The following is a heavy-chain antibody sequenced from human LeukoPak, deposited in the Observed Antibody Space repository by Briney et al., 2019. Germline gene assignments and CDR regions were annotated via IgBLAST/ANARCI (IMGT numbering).Heavy chain of an antibody. V-gene: IGHV3-23*01. CDR2: ISGSGGST. D-gene: IGHD3-22*01. CDR3: AKEGDYYDSSGYFPFDY. J-gene: IGHJ4*02. Sequence: GGSLRLSCAASGFTFSSYSMNWVRQAPGKGLEWVSAISGSGGSTYYADSVKSRFTISRDNSKNTLYLQMNSLRAEDTAVYYCAKEGDYYDSSGYFPFDYWGQGTLVTVSS. CDR1: GFTFSSYS.